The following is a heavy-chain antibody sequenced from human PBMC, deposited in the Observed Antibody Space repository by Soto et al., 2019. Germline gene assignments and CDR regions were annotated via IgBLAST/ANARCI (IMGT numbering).Heavy chain of an antibody. Sequence: SESREISCKGSGYSFTSYWIGWVRQMPGKGLEWMGIIYPGDSDTRYSPSFQGQVTLSADKSISTAYLQWSSLKASDTAMYYCARVMIWFGESDAFDIWGQGTMVTVSS. V-gene: IGHV5-51*01. J-gene: IGHJ3*02. CDR3: ARVMIWFGESDAFDI. CDR1: GYSFTSYW. D-gene: IGHD3-10*01. CDR2: IYPGDSDT.